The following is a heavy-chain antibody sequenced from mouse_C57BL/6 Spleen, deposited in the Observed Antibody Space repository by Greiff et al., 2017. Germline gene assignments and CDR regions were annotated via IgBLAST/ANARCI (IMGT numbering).Heavy chain of an antibody. V-gene: IGHV1-42*01. Sequence: VQLKQSGPELVKPGASVKISCKASGYSFTGYYMNWVKQSPEKSLEWIGEINPSTGGTTYNQKFKAKATLTVDKSSSTAYMQLKSLTSEDSAVYYCARITTVHAMDYWGQGTSVTVSS. D-gene: IGHD1-1*01. CDR3: ARITTVHAMDY. CDR2: INPSTGGT. J-gene: IGHJ4*01. CDR1: GYSFTGYY.